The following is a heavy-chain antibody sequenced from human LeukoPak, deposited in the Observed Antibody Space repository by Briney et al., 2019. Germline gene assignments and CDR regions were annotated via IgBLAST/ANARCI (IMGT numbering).Heavy chain of an antibody. D-gene: IGHD2-2*02. CDR3: ARDGIVVVPAAIQVGGWFDP. V-gene: IGHV3-33*08. CDR1: GFTFSSYG. Sequence: AGGSLRLSCAASGFTFSSYGMHWVRQAPGKGLEWVAVIWYDGSNKYYADSVKGRFTISRDNSKNTLYLQMNSLRAEDTAVYYCARDGIVVVPAAIQVGGWFDPWGQGTLVTVSS. J-gene: IGHJ5*02. CDR2: IWYDGSNK.